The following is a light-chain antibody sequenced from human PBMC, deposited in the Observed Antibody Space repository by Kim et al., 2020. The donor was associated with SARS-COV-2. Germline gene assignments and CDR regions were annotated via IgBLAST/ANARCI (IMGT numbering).Light chain of an antibody. CDR3: LQHSTYPIT. Sequence: ASVGDRVTIPCRASQDIRNDLGWYQQNPGRAPKRLIYGASSLQSGVPSRFSGSGSGTEFTLTISSVQPEDFATYFCLQHSTYPITFGQGTRLEI. CDR1: QDIRND. V-gene: IGKV1-17*01. CDR2: GAS. J-gene: IGKJ5*01.